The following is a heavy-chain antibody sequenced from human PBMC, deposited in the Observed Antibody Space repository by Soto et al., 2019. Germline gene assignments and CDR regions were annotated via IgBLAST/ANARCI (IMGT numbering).Heavy chain of an antibody. V-gene: IGHV1-18*01. Sequence: ASVKVSCKASGYAFTSYGISWVRQAPGQGLEWMGWISAYNGNTNYAQKLQGRVTMTTDTSTSTAYMELRSLRSDDTAVYYCARDGHIVVVTDINGGMDVWGQGTTVTVSS. D-gene: IGHD2-21*02. CDR2: ISAYNGNT. J-gene: IGHJ6*02. CDR3: ARDGHIVVVTDINGGMDV. CDR1: GYAFTSYG.